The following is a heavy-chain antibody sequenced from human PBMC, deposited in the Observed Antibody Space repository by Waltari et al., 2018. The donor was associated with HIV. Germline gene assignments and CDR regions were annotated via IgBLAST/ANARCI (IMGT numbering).Heavy chain of an antibody. D-gene: IGHD3-16*01. V-gene: IGHV1-2*06. CDR3: HRPWDSDHWGSDL. CDR2: LNPISVDT. Sequence: QDQLIQSGTEVKEPGASLRVSCRASGYTFLGYFFRWVRQAPGQGLEWMGLLNPISVDTEDAQKLRCSVTLTGETSVNTAYLDLKGLLFDDTATYFCHRPWDSDHWGSDLWGQGTLVIVS. J-gene: IGHJ4*01. CDR1: GYTFLGYF.